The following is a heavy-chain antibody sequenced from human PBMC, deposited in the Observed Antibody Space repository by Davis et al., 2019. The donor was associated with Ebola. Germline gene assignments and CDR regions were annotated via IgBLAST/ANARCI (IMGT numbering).Heavy chain of an antibody. CDR1: GFTFSSYA. J-gene: IGHJ5*02. V-gene: IGHV3-30-3*01. CDR3: ARDGGDIVATIYNWFDP. D-gene: IGHD5-12*01. Sequence: GSLRLSCAASGFTFSSYAMHWVRQAPGKGLEWVAVISYDGSNKYYADSVKGRFTISRDNSKNTLYLQMNSLRAEDTAVYYCARDGGDIVATIYNWFDPWGQGTLVTVSS. CDR2: ISYDGSNK.